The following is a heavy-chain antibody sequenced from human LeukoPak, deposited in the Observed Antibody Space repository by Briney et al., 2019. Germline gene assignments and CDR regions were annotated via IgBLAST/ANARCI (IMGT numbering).Heavy chain of an antibody. Sequence: GGSLRLSCAASGFSFSSYEMNWVRQAPGKGLEWVPYISSSSSTIYYADSVKGRFTISRDNAKNSLYLQMNSLRDEDTAVYYCAREEVVVVVAVYYYYGMDVWGQGTTVTASS. V-gene: IGHV3-48*02. D-gene: IGHD2-15*01. CDR2: ISSSSSTI. CDR1: GFSFSSYE. CDR3: AREEVVVVVAVYYYYGMDV. J-gene: IGHJ6*02.